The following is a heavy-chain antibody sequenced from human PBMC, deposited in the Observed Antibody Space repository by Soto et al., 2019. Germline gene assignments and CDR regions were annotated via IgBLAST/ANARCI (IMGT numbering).Heavy chain of an antibody. D-gene: IGHD3-9*01. J-gene: IGHJ6*02. Sequence: QVQLQQWSAGLLKPSETLSLTCAVYGGSFSGYYWSWIRQPPGKGLEWIGEINHSGSTNYNPSLKSRVTISVDTSKNQFSLKLSSVTAADTAVYYCARRTRLRYWEGIDVLGQGTTVTVSS. V-gene: IGHV4-34*01. CDR2: INHSGST. CDR1: GGSFSGYY. CDR3: ARRTRLRYWEGIDV.